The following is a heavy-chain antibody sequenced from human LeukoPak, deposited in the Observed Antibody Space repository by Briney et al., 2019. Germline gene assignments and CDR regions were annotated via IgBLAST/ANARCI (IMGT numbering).Heavy chain of an antibody. J-gene: IGHJ4*02. CDR2: ISGSGGST. Sequence: PGGSLRLSCAASGFTFSSYAMSWVRQAPGKGLEWVSAISGSGGSTYYADSVKGRFTISRDNSKNTLYLQMNSLRAEDTAVYYCAKGGGERYSSLSYYFDYWGQGTLVTVSS. D-gene: IGHD1-1*01. CDR1: GFTFSSYA. CDR3: AKGGGERYSSLSYYFDY. V-gene: IGHV3-23*01.